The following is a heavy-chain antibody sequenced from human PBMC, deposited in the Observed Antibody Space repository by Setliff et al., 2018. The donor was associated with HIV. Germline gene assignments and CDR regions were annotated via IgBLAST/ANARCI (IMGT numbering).Heavy chain of an antibody. D-gene: IGHD2-21*02. CDR3: VRDGETDYYQNRDYYRGY. Sequence: PGGSLRLSCAASGFTFSSFWMSWVRQAPGKGLEWEANINQVESEKYYVDSVKGRFTISRDNAKNSLYLQMNSLRAEDTAIYYCVRDGETDYYQNRDYYRGYWGQGTLVTVSS. V-gene: IGHV3-7*01. CDR2: INQVESEK. J-gene: IGHJ4*02. CDR1: GFTFSSFW.